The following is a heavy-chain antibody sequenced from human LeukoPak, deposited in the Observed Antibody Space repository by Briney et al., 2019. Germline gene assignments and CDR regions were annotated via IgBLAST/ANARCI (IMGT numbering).Heavy chain of an antibody. CDR3: ARDYYGTTGYLAY. CDR1: GFTVSSSY. CDR2: IFRSGST. V-gene: IGHV3-66*01. D-gene: IGHD3-22*01. J-gene: IGHJ4*02. Sequence: PRGSLRLSCAVSGFTVSSSYMSWVRQAPGKGLEWVSVIFRSGSTYYADSVKGRFTISRDNSKNTVYLQMNSLRAEDTAVYYCARDYYGTTGYLAYWGQGTLVTVST.